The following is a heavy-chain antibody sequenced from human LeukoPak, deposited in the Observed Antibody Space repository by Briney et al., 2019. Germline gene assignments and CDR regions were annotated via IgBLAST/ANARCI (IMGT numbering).Heavy chain of an antibody. J-gene: IGHJ4*02. CDR2: INPNSGGT. V-gene: IGHV1-2*02. CDR1: GYTFTAYY. Sequence: ASVKVSSKASGYTFTAYYMHWVRQAPGQGLEWMGWINPNSGGTNYAQKFQGRVTLTRDTSISTAYMELSWLRSDDTAVYYCATWGSSWCDYWGQGTLVTVSS. CDR3: ATWGSSWCDY. D-gene: IGHD6-13*01.